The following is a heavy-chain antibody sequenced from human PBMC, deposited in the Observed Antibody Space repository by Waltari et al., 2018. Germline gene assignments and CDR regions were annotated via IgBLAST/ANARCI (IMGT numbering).Heavy chain of an antibody. CDR2: IYYSGST. D-gene: IGHD3-10*01. Sequence: QLQLQESGPGLVKPSETLSPTCSVSGGSISSNDYYWAWIRQPPGKGLEWIGSIYYSGSTYYNPSLRSRVTISVDTSKNQLSLKLSSVSAADTAVYYCARDIDMSFYYYIDVWGKGTTVTISS. CDR1: GGSISSNDYY. J-gene: IGHJ6*03. CDR3: ARDIDMSFYYYIDV. V-gene: IGHV4-39*07.